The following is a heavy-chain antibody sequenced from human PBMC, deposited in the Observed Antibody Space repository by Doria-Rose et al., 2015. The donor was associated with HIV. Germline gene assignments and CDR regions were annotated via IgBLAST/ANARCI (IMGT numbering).Heavy chain of an antibody. CDR2: IFSDDER. D-gene: IGHD6-13*01. J-gene: IGHJ4*02. V-gene: IGHV2-26*01. Sequence: QVTLKESGPVLVKPTETLTLTCTASGVSLSSPGMGVSWIRQPPGKALEWLGNIFSDDERSYQTSLKSRLTITRGTSKSQVVLTMTDMDPVDTATYYCARIKSSRWYHKYYFDFWGQGTLVIVSA. CDR1: GVSLSSPGMG. CDR3: ARIKSSRWYHKYYFDF.